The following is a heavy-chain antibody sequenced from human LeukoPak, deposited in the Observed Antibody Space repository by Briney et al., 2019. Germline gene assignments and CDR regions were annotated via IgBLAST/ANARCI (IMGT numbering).Heavy chain of an antibody. CDR3: ARDALTGYLDH. V-gene: IGHV3-33*01. D-gene: IGHD3-10*01. CDR1: GFTFSSYG. J-gene: IGHJ4*02. CDR2: IWYDGSNK. Sequence: GGSLRLSCAASGFTFSSYGMHWVRQAPGKGLEWVAVIWYDGSNKYYADSVKGRFTISRDNSMNTLFLQMDSLRAEDTAVYYCARDALTGYLDHWGQGTLVTVSS.